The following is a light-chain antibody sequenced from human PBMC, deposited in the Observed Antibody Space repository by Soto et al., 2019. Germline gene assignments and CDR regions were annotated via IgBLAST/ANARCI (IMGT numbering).Light chain of an antibody. CDR2: GND. J-gene: IGLJ1*01. Sequence: QSVLTQPPSVSGAPGQRVTISCTGSSSNIGARYDVHWYQQLPGKAPKLLIYGNDNRPSGVPDRFSASKSGTSASLAITGLQAEDEADYYCQSYDSSLRDVFGTGTKVTVL. CDR3: QSYDSSLRDV. V-gene: IGLV1-40*01. CDR1: SSNIGARYD.